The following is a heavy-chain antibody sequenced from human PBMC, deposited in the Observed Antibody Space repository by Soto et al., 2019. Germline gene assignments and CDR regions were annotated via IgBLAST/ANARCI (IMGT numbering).Heavy chain of an antibody. V-gene: IGHV3-11*05. CDR1: GGSISSGDYY. CDR2: ISRSSTNI. Sequence: LSLTCTVSGGSISSGDYYMSWIRQAPGKGLEWLSYISRSSTNINYADYVRGRSTISRDNAKNSLYLQMSSLRAEDTAVYYCAKGKGTGVTRVGAFDIWGQGTMVTVSS. CDR3: AKGKGTGVTRVGAFDI. D-gene: IGHD2-8*02. J-gene: IGHJ3*02.